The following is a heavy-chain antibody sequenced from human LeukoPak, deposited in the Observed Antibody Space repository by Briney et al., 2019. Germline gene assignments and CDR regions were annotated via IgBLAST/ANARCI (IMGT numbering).Heavy chain of an antibody. CDR2: INPNSGGT. CDR1: GGTFSTYA. CDR3: ARGSYYFDY. V-gene: IGHV1-2*02. J-gene: IGHJ4*02. D-gene: IGHD1-26*01. Sequence: ASVKVSCKASGGTFSTYAIIWVRQAPGQGLEWMGWINPNSGGTNYAQKFQGRVTMTRDTSISTAYMELSRLRSDDTAVYYCARGSYYFDYWGQGTLVTVSS.